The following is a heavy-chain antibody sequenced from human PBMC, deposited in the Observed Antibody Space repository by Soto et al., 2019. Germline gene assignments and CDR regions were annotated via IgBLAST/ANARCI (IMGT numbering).Heavy chain of an antibody. CDR3: ATRGTRWLQSPFDY. V-gene: IGHV3-30*07. J-gene: IGHJ4*02. D-gene: IGHD1-1*01. Sequence: DSVKGRFTISRDNSKNTLYMQMNSLSAEDTAVYYCATRGTRWLQSPFDYWGQGTLVTVSS.